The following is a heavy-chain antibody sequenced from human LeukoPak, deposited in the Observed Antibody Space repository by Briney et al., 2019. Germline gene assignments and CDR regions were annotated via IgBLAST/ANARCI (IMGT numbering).Heavy chain of an antibody. Sequence: PSQTLSLTCTVSGGSISSGGYYWSWIRQHPGKDLEWIGYIYYSGSTYYNPSLKSRVTISVDTSKNQFSLKLSSVTAADTAVYYCARGSSGYYFDYWGQGTLVTVSS. J-gene: IGHJ4*02. V-gene: IGHV4-31*03. CDR3: ARGSSGYYFDY. CDR2: IYYSGST. D-gene: IGHD3-10*01. CDR1: GGSISSGGYY.